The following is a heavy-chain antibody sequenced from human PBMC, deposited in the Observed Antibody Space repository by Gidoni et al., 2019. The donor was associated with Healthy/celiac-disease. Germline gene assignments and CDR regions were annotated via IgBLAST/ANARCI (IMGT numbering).Heavy chain of an antibody. D-gene: IGHD6-6*01. J-gene: IGHJ6*02. CDR3: ASAPSIAARYGMDV. V-gene: IGHV3-21*01. CDR1: GFTFSSYS. Sequence: EVQLVEAGGGRVKPGGALRLSRAASGFTFSSYSMNWVRQAAGKGLEWVSSISSSGSNIDYADSVKGRFTISRDNAKNSLYLQMNSRRAEDTAVYYCASAPSIAARYGMDVWGQGTTVTVSS. CDR2: ISSSGSNI.